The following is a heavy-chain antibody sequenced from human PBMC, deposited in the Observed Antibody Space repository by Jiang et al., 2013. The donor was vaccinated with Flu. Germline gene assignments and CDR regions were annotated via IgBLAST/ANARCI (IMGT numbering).Heavy chain of an antibody. D-gene: IGHD2/OR15-2a*01. CDR1: GGSINTHY. V-gene: IGHV4-59*11. CDR3: ARDQASTDAFDI. CDR2: IYYTGRT. Sequence: LLKPSETLSLTCTVPGGSINTHYWSWIRQPPGEGLEWIGYIYYTGRTSYNPSLKSRVTISIDTSKNQFSLKLTSVTAADTAVYFCARDQASTDAFDIWGRGDNGHRLF. J-gene: IGHJ3*02.